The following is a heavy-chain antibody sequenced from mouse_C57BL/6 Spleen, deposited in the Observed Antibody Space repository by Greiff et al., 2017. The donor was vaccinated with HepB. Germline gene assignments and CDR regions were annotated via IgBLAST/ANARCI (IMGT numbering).Heavy chain of an antibody. CDR3: ARGRAQATYDFDY. Sequence: QVQLQQPGAELVKPGASVKMSCKASGYTFTSYWITWVKQRPGQGLEWIGDIYPGSGSTNYNEKFKSKATLTVDTSSSTAYMQLSSLTSEDSAVYYCARGRAQATYDFDYWGQGTTLTVSS. J-gene: IGHJ2*01. CDR1: GYTFTSYW. CDR2: IYPGSGST. V-gene: IGHV1-55*01. D-gene: IGHD3-2*02.